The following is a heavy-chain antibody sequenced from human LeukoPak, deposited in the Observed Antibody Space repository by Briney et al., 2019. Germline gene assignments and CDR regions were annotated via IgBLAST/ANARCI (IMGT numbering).Heavy chain of an antibody. CDR3: ARYSPGYYDFWSGYSPYYFDY. V-gene: IGHV4-59*08. D-gene: IGHD3-3*01. Sequence: SETLSLTCTVSGGSISSYYWSWIRQPPGKGLEWIGYIYYSGSTNYNPSLKSRVTISVDTSKNQFSLKLSSVTAADTAVYYCARYSPGYYDFWSGYSPYYFDYWGQGTLVTVSS. CDR2: IYYSGST. CDR1: GGSISSYY. J-gene: IGHJ4*02.